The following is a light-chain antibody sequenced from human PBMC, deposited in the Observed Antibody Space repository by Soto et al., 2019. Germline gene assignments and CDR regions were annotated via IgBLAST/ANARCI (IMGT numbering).Light chain of an antibody. CDR2: GAS. Sequence: DIQMTQSPSSLFASVGDRVTVTCRASQSINIYVHWYQQKPGKAPTLLIYGASSLQSGVPSRFSGGGSRTDFTLTISALPPEDFDTYYWQQSYRRPYTFGQGTKLEI. CDR3: QQSYRRPYT. CDR1: QSINIY. V-gene: IGKV1-39*01. J-gene: IGKJ2*01.